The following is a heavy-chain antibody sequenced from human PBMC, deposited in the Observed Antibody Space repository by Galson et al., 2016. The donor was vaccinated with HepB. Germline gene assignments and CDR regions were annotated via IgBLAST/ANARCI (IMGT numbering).Heavy chain of an antibody. J-gene: IGHJ5*02. Sequence: QSGAEVKKPGESLRISCKGSGYSFTSYWINWVRQMPGRGLEWMGRIDPSDSYTNYSPSFQGHVTISADKSISTAYLQWSSLKASDTAMYYCARQPLGALAGASPDHWGQGSLVSVSS. CDR3: ARQPLGALAGASPDH. V-gene: IGHV5-10-1*01. CDR2: IDPSDSYT. CDR1: GYSFTSYW. D-gene: IGHD6-19*01.